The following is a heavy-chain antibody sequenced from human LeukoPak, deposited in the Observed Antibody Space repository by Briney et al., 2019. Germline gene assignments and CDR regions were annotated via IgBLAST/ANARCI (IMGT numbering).Heavy chain of an antibody. D-gene: IGHD6-19*01. CDR2: INHSGST. J-gene: IGHJ4*02. V-gene: IGHV4-34*01. CDR3: ARGKRLVRFDY. Sequence: SETLSLTCAVYGGSFSGYYWSWIRQPPGKGLEWIGEINHSGSTNYNPSLKSRATISVDTSKNQFSLKLSSVTAADTAVYYCARGKRLVRFDYWGQGTLVTVSS. CDR1: GGSFSGYY.